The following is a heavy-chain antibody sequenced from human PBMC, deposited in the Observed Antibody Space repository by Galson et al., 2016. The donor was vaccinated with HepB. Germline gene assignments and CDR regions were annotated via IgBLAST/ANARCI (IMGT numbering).Heavy chain of an antibody. V-gene: IGHV5-51*01. J-gene: IGHJ3*02. CDR1: GYRFSTYW. CDR3: ARLSNYYDSSGSFRVQRAFDI. CDR2: IYPGDSDT. D-gene: IGHD3-22*01. Sequence: QSGAEVKKPGESLTISCKGSGYRFSTYWIGWVRQMPGKGLEWMGIIYPGDSDTRYSPSFQGQVTISADKSITTAYLQWSSLQASDTAMYYCARLSNYYDSSGSFRVQRAFDIWGQGTMVTVSS.